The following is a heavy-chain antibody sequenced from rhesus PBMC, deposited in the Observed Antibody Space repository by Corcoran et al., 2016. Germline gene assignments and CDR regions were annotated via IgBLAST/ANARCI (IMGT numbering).Heavy chain of an antibody. Sequence: QVQLQESGPGLVKPSETLSLTCAVSGGSMSDDYYWSWSRQPPGKGLEWMGDIYGSSGSTYYNPSLKSRVTISTEPSKSQFPLKLSYESAADAAVYYGARVQQRVQLFDYWGQGGLVTASS. CDR2: IYGSSGST. D-gene: IGHD5-24*01. CDR1: GGSMSDDYY. J-gene: IGHJ4*01. V-gene: IGHV4-106*01. CDR3: ARVQQRVQLFDY.